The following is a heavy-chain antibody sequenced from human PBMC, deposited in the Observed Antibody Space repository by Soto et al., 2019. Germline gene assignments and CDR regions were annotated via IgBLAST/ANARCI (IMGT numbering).Heavy chain of an antibody. Sequence: QLQLQESGPGLVKPSETLSLTCTVSGGSISSSSYYWGWIRQPPGKGLEWIGSIYHSGSTYYNPSLKSRVTISVDTSKNQFSLKLSSVTAADTAVYYCARRGPKKYFDYWGQGTLVTVSS. J-gene: IGHJ4*02. D-gene: IGHD3-10*01. V-gene: IGHV4-39*01. CDR2: IYHSGST. CDR1: GGSISSSSYY. CDR3: ARRGPKKYFDY.